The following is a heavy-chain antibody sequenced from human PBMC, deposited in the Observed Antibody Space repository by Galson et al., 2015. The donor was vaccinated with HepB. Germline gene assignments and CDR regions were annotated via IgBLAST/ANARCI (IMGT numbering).Heavy chain of an antibody. D-gene: IGHD5/OR15-5a*01. J-gene: IGHJ4*02. CDR2: ISFDGSHK. CDR3: ARDLYDQYYFDY. CDR1: GFTLNICA. V-gene: IGHV3-30-3*01. Sequence: SLRLSCAVSGFTLNICAMHWVRQAPGKGLEWVALISFDGSHKNYADSVKGRFTISRDDSKNTLYLQMNSLRAEDTAVYYCARDLYDQYYFDYWGQGTLVTVSS.